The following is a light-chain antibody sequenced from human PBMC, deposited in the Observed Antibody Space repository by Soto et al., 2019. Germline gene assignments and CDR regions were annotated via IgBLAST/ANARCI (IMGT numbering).Light chain of an antibody. CDR2: DVS. J-gene: IGLJ1*01. CDR3: CSYAGSYTFV. V-gene: IGLV2-11*01. CDR1: SSDVGGYIY. Sequence: QSVLTQPRSVSGSPGQSVTISCTGTSSDVGGYIYVSWYQQHPGKAPKLMIYDVSKRPSGVRDRFSGSKSGNTASLTISGFRAEDAADYYCCSYAGSYTFVFGTGTKLTVL.